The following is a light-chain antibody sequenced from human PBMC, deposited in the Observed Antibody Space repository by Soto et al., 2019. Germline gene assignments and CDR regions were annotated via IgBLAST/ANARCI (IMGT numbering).Light chain of an antibody. Sequence: DIQLTQSQYSVSASVGERLTLTSRASQGISTNLAWYQQKPGKAPKLLIYAASSLQSGVPPRFSGSGSGTEFTLTISSLQPGDFATYYCQHYNSYSITFGQGTRLEI. CDR2: AAS. J-gene: IGKJ5*01. CDR3: QHYNSYSIT. V-gene: IGKV1-16*01. CDR1: QGISTN.